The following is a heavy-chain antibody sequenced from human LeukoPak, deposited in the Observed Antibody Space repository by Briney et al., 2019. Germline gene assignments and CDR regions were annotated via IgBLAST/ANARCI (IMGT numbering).Heavy chain of an antibody. J-gene: IGHJ4*02. CDR1: GFTFDDYA. CDR3: AKANSGYDYYFDY. CDR2: ISGDGGST. Sequence: GGSLRLSCAASGFTFDDYAMHWVRQAPGKGLEWVSLISGDGGSTYYADSVKGRFTISRDNSKNSLYLQMNSLSTEDTALYYCAKANSGYDYYFDYWGQGTLVTVSS. V-gene: IGHV3-43*02. D-gene: IGHD5-12*01.